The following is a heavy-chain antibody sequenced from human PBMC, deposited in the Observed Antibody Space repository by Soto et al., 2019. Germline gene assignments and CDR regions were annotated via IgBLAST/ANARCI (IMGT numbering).Heavy chain of an antibody. CDR2: IYYNGLT. D-gene: IGHD6-13*01. CDR1: AGSIRTYY. V-gene: IGHV4-59*01. Sequence: SETLSLTCTVSAGSIRTYYWTWIRQPPGTGLEWIGYIYYNGLTNYNPSLKSRVTISLDTSKNQFSLKLLAVTAADTALYYCARIDAAGRIFDHWGQGAQVTVSS. CDR3: ARIDAAGRIFDH. J-gene: IGHJ4*02.